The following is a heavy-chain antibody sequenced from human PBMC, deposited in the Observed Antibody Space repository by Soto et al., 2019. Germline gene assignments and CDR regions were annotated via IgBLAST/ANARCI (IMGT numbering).Heavy chain of an antibody. V-gene: IGHV1-69*13. CDR1: GYTFTSYG. CDR2: IIPNFGTA. J-gene: IGHJ5*02. Sequence: GASVKVSCKASGYTFTSYGISWVRQAPGQGLEWMGGIIPNFGTANYAQKFQGRVTITADESTSTAYMELSSLRSEDTAVYYCASMVRGPNGVWFDPWGQGTLVTVSS. CDR3: ASMVRGPNGVWFDP. D-gene: IGHD3-10*01.